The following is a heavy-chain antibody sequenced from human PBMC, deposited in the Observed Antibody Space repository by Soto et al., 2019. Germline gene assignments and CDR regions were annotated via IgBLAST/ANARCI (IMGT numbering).Heavy chain of an antibody. J-gene: IGHJ4*02. CDR2: ISYDGRNK. CDR3: AKDRSPYYDDSSLGHGFDS. Sequence: PGGSLRLSCAASGFSFSNYGVHWVRQAPGKGLEWVAVISYDGRNKFYAHSVKGRFSISRYNSKHTLYLQVSSLSAEDTAVYYCAKDRSPYYDDSSLGHGFDSWGQGTLVTVSS. V-gene: IGHV3-30*18. D-gene: IGHD3-22*01. CDR1: GFSFSNYG.